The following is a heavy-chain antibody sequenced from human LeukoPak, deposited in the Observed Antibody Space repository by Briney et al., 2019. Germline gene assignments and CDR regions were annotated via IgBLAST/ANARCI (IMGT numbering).Heavy chain of an antibody. J-gene: IGHJ4*02. CDR2: IYYSGST. CDR1: GGSISSGGYY. D-gene: IGHD6-25*01. V-gene: IGHV4-30-4*08. Sequence: SQTLSLTCTVSGGSISSGGYYWSWIRQHPGKGLEWIGYIYYSGSTYYNPSLKSRVTISVDTSKNQLSLKLSSVTAADTAVYYCARDHRSGEGYWGQGTLVTVSS. CDR3: ARDHRSGEGY.